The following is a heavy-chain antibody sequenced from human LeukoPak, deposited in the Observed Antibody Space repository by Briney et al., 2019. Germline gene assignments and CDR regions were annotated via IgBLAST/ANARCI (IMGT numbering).Heavy chain of an antibody. V-gene: IGHV4-4*07. D-gene: IGHD2-2*01. CDR1: GGSFSGYY. CDR3: ARDAIVVVPAAYFYMDV. Sequence: PSETLSLTCAVYGGSFSGYYWSWIRQPAGKGLEWIGRMYTSGSTDYNPSLKSRVTMSVDTSKNQFSLKLSSVTAADTAVYYSARDAIVVVPAAYFYMDVWGKGTTVTVSS. CDR2: MYTSGST. J-gene: IGHJ6*03.